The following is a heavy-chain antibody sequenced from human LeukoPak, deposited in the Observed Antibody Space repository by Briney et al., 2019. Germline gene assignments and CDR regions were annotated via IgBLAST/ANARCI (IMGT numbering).Heavy chain of an antibody. Sequence: GGSLRLSCAASGFTFSSYAMSWVRQAPGKGLEWVSAISGSGGSTYYADSVKGRFTISRDNSKNTLYLQMNSLGAEDTAVYYCAKEGATYYDFWSGYSYFDYWGQGTLVTVSS. CDR2: ISGSGGST. CDR3: AKEGATYYDFWSGYSYFDY. V-gene: IGHV3-23*01. D-gene: IGHD3-3*01. J-gene: IGHJ4*02. CDR1: GFTFSSYA.